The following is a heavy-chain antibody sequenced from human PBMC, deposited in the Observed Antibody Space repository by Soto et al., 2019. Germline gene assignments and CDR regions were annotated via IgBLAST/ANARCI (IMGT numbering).Heavy chain of an antibody. D-gene: IGHD6-19*01. Sequence: GGSLRLSCAASGFTFDDYTMHWVRQAPGKGLEWVSLISWDGGSTYYADSVKGRFTISRDNSKNSLYLQMNSLRTEDTALYYCAKDIAGHSSGYHYYGMDVWGQGTTVTVSS. CDR2: ISWDGGST. V-gene: IGHV3-43*01. J-gene: IGHJ6*02. CDR1: GFTFDDYT. CDR3: AKDIAGHSSGYHYYGMDV.